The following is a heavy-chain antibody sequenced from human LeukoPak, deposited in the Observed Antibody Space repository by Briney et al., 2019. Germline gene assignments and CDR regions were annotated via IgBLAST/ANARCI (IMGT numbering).Heavy chain of an antibody. CDR1: GYTFTSYA. CDR2: INAGNGNT. D-gene: IGHD5-12*01. J-gene: IGHJ4*02. V-gene: IGHV1-3*01. CDR3: ARGRGYSGYGLNFDY. Sequence: WASVKVSCKASGYTFTSYAMHWVRQAPVQRLEGMGWINAGNGNTKYSQKFQGRVTITRDTSASTAYMELSSLRSEDTAVYYCARGRGYSGYGLNFDYWGQGTLVTVSS.